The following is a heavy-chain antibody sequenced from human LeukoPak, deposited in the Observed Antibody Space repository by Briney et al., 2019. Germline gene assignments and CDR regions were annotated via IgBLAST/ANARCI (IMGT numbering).Heavy chain of an antibody. CDR1: GFTVSSSH. J-gene: IGHJ4*02. CDR2: IYSGGST. V-gene: IGHV3-53*04. D-gene: IGHD3-10*01. Sequence: GGSLRLSCAASGFTVSSSHMNWVRQAPGKGLEWVSVIYSGGSTYYADSVKGRFTISRHNSKNTLYLQMNSLRAEDTAVYYCARDQSSGGVDYWGQGTLVTVSS. CDR3: ARDQSSGGVDY.